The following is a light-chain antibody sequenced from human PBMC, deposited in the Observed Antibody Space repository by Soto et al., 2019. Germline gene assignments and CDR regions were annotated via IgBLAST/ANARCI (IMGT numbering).Light chain of an antibody. Sequence: VVMTQSPATLSVSPWESATLSCRASQSISSNKLAWYQQKPGQAPRLLLFGVANRGAGIPARFSGSGSGTDFSLTISSLQSEDFAVYYCQQYDYWPRTFGQGTKVDIK. CDR2: GVA. CDR3: QQYDYWPRT. J-gene: IGKJ1*01. V-gene: IGKV3-15*01. CDR1: QSISSN.